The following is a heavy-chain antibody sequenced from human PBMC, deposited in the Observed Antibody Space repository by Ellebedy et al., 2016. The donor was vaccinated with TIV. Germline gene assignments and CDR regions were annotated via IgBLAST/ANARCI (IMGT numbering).Heavy chain of an antibody. V-gene: IGHV3-21*01. CDR2: LTSTSAYV. CDR1: GFTFSLYS. CDR3: ARVLGSGFLDY. J-gene: IGHJ4*02. Sequence: PGGSLRLSCAASGFTFSLYSMNWIRQTPGRGLEWVASLTSTSAYVYYSDSVKGRFTISRDNAENSLSLQMNTLRAEDTAVYYCARVLGSGFLDYWGQGTLVTVSS. D-gene: IGHD3-10*01.